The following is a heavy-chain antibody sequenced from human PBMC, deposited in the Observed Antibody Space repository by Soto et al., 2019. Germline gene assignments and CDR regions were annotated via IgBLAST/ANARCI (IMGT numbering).Heavy chain of an antibody. CDR2: ISAYRGNT. CDR3: ARVVVAATHETVHDS. J-gene: IGHJ5*01. CDR1: GFTFTMYG. Sequence: QAQLVQSGADMKTPGDSVKVSCKASGFTFTMYGFSWVRQAPGQGLEWMGWISAYRGNTNYAPKFQDRVTMTTDTSTSTAYMELGSLRSDDTAVYYCARVVVAATHETVHDSWGQGTMVIVSS. V-gene: IGHV1-18*01. D-gene: IGHD2-15*01.